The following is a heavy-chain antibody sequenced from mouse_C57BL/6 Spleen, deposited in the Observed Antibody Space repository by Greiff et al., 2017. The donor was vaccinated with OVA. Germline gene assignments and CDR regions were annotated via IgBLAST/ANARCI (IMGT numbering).Heavy chain of an antibody. Sequence: QVQLKQSGAELVRPGASVTLSCKASGYTFTDYEMHWVKQTPVHGLEWIGALDPETGGTAYNQKFKGRAILTADKSSSTAYMALRSLTSEDSAVYYCTRNGSSYGWYFDVWGTGTTVTVSS. D-gene: IGHD1-1*01. CDR3: TRNGSSYGWYFDV. J-gene: IGHJ1*03. CDR1: GYTFTDYE. CDR2: LDPETGGT. V-gene: IGHV1-15*01.